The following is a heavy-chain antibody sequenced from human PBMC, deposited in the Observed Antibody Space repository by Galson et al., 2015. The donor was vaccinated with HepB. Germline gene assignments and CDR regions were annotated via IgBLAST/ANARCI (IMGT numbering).Heavy chain of an antibody. J-gene: IGHJ6*02. CDR3: AKDRGPAAPRADYYYYGMDV. V-gene: IGHV3-30*18. CDR2: ISYDGSNK. D-gene: IGHD2-2*01. Sequence: SLRLSCAASGFTFSSYGMHWVRQAPGKGLEWVAVISYDGSNKYYADSVKGRFTISRDNSKNTLYLQMDSLRAEDTAVYYCAKDRGPAAPRADYYYYGMDVWGQGTTVTVSS. CDR1: GFTFSSYG.